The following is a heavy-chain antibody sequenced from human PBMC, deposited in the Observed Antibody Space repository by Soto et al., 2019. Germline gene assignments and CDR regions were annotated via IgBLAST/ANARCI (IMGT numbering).Heavy chain of an antibody. J-gene: IGHJ4*02. D-gene: IGHD3-10*01. CDR3: AREHPATSMVRGVNRRLGY. CDR2: IWYDGSNK. V-gene: IGHV3-33*01. CDR1: GFTFSSYG. Sequence: PGGSLRLSCAASGFTFSSYGMHWVRQAPGKGLEWVAVIWYDGSNKYYADSVKGRFTISRDNSKNTLYLQMNSLRAEDTAVYYCAREHPATSMVRGVNRRLGYWGQGTLVTVSS.